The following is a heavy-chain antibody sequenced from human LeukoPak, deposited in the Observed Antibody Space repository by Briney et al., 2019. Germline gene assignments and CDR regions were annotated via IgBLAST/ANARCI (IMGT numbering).Heavy chain of an antibody. CDR2: ISSSGSSI. V-gene: IGHV3-48*04. D-gene: IGHD6-6*01. J-gene: IGHJ6*02. CDR3: ARDSKRPYYYYGMDV. CDR1: GFTVSSSF. Sequence: PGGSLRLSCVGSGFTVSSSFMSWVRQAPGKGLEWVSYISSSGSSIYYADSVKGRFTISRDNAKNSLYLQMNSLRAEDTAVYYCARDSKRPYYYYGMDVWGQGTTVTVSS.